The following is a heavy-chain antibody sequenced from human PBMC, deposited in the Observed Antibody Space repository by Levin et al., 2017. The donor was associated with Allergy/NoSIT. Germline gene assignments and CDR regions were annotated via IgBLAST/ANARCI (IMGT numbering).Heavy chain of an antibody. V-gene: IGHV4-39*07. J-gene: IGHJ4*02. Sequence: SETLSLTCSVSGGSITSSGYYWGWIRQAPGKGLEWIGSIYYSVSTYYNPSLESRVTISVDTSKNHFSLKLSSVTAADTAVYYCARGRGWSGITDDYWGQGTLVTVSS. CDR1: GGSITSSGYY. CDR3: ARGRGWSGITDDY. D-gene: IGHD3-3*01. CDR2: IYYSVST.